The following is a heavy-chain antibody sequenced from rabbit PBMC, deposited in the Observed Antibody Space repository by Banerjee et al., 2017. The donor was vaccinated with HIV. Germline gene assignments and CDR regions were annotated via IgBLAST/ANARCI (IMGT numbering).Heavy chain of an antibody. D-gene: IGHD4-1*01. Sequence: QEQLEESGGDLVKPEGSLTLTCTASGFSFSSYWMCWVRQAPGKGLEWIACIGAGSSGSTAYASWAKGRFTISKTSWTTVTLQMTSLTAADTASYFCARDLAGVIGWNFNLWGPGTLVTVS. CDR3: ARDLAGVIGWNFNL. CDR1: GFSFSSYW. CDR2: IGAGSSGST. J-gene: IGHJ4*01. V-gene: IGHV1S45*01.